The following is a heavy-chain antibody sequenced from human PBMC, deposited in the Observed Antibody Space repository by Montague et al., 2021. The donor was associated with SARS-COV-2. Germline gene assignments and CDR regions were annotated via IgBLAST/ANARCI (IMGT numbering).Heavy chain of an antibody. CDR3: ARHGGYCTSTSCYGSGTKAPDF. CDR1: GGSISGNTYY. V-gene: IGHV4-39*01. Sequence: SETLSLTCTVAGGSISGNTYYWGWIRQPPGKGLEWIGSIYYTVSSYYSPSFKSRVTISVDTSKSQFSLRLTSVTVADTAVYYCARHGGYCTSTSCYGSGTKAPDFWGQGTLVTVSS. J-gene: IGHJ4*02. CDR2: IYYTVSS. D-gene: IGHD2-2*01.